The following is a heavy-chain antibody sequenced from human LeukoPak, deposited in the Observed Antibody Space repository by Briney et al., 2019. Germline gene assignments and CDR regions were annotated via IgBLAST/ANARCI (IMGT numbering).Heavy chain of an antibody. CDR3: ARDYYDSSGIYYYYGMDV. CDR2: IYYSGGT. Sequence: SETLSLTCTVSGGSISSSSYYWGWIRQPPGKGLEWIGSIYYSGGTYYNPSLKSRVTISVDTSKNQFTLKLSSVTAADTAVYYCARDYYDSSGIYYYYGMDVWGQGTTVTVSS. D-gene: IGHD3-22*01. V-gene: IGHV4-39*06. CDR1: GGSISSSSYY. J-gene: IGHJ6*02.